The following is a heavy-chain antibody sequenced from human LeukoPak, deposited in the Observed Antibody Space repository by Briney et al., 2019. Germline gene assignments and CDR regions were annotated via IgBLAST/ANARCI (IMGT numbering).Heavy chain of an antibody. CDR2: INPSGGST. Sequence: ASVKVSCKASGYTFTGYHIHWVRQAPGQGLEWMGIINPSGGSTSYAQKFQGRVTMTRDMSTSTVYMELSSLRSEDTAVYYCARDLGGYGSGSYYYYYYYMDVWGKGTTVTVSS. J-gene: IGHJ6*03. CDR3: ARDLGGYGSGSYYYYYYYMDV. D-gene: IGHD3-10*01. CDR1: GYTFTGYH. V-gene: IGHV1-46*01.